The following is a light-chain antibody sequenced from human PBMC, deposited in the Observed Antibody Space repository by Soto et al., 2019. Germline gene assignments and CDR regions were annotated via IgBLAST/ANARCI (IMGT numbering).Light chain of an antibody. CDR2: EVS. CDR1: SGDVGVYKF. Sequence: QSVLTQPASVSGSPGQSITISCTGTSGDVGVYKFVSWYQQHPGKAPKLIIYEVSNRPSRVSSRFSGSMSGNTASLTISGLQAEDEADYYCGSYTGTIYVFGTGTKVTVL. J-gene: IGLJ1*01. V-gene: IGLV2-14*01. CDR3: GSYTGTIYV.